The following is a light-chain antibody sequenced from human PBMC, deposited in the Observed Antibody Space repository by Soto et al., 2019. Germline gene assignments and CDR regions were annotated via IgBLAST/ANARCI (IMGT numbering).Light chain of an antibody. Sequence: QSALTQPRSVSGSPGQSVTISCTGTSIDVGDSDFVSWYQQHPGKAPKLMIYVVTKRPSGVPDRSSGSKSGNTASLTISGLQDEDEADYYCSSFAATHTYIFGTGTKVTVL. CDR3: SSFAATHTYI. CDR1: SIDVGDSDF. J-gene: IGLJ1*01. V-gene: IGLV2-11*01. CDR2: VVT.